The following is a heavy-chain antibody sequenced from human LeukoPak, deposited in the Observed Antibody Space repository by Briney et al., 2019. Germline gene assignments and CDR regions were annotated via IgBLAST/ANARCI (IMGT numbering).Heavy chain of an antibody. CDR2: INPNSGGT. CDR3: ARDPKRRSFGYWYFDL. CDR1: GYSFTSYW. D-gene: IGHD1-26*01. V-gene: IGHV1-2*02. J-gene: IGHJ2*01. Sequence: GESLKISCKGSGYSFTSYWIGWVRQAPGQGLEWMGWINPNSGGTNYAQKFQGRVTMTRDTSISTAYMELSRLRSDDTAVYYCARDPKRRSFGYWYFDLWGRGTLVTVSS.